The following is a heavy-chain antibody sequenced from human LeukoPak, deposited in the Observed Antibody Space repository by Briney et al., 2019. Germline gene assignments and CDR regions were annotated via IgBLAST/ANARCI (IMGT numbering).Heavy chain of an antibody. Sequence: SETLSLTCSAPGGSLASNYLSWIRQTAGKGLEWLGRFNVGVGPNYNPSFKSRVTMSVDTSKNQLVLKLSAVTAADTAVYYSAIMRPYDRTGYSPGHYMDVWGKGTTVTVYS. V-gene: IGHV4-4*07. CDR2: FNVGVGP. CDR1: GGSLASNY. J-gene: IGHJ6*03. D-gene: IGHD3-22*01. CDR3: AIMRPYDRTGYSPGHYMDV.